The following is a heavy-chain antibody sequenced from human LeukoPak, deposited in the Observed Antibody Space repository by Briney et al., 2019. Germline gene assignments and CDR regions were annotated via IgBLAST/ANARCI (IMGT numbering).Heavy chain of an antibody. CDR2: ISYDGSNK. V-gene: IGHV3-30*14. Sequence: GGSLRLSCAGSGFIFSSYAMHWVRQAPGKGLEWVAVISYDGSNKYYADSVKGRFTISRDNSKNTLYLLMNNLRGEDTAVYYCARTGNPATGDYWGQGTLVTVSS. J-gene: IGHJ4*02. CDR1: GFIFSSYA. CDR3: ARTGNPATGDY. D-gene: IGHD1-1*01.